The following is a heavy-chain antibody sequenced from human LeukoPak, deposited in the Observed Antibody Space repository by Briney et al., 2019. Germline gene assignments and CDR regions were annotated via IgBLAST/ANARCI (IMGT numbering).Heavy chain of an antibody. Sequence: SVKVSCKASGGTFSSYAISWVRQAPGQGLEWMGRIIPILGIANYAQKFQGRVTITADKSTSTAYMELSSLRSEDTAVYYCASSRDGYNLFDPWGQGTLVTVSS. J-gene: IGHJ5*02. CDR1: GGTFSSYA. V-gene: IGHV1-69*04. D-gene: IGHD5-24*01. CDR3: ASSRDGYNLFDP. CDR2: IIPILGIA.